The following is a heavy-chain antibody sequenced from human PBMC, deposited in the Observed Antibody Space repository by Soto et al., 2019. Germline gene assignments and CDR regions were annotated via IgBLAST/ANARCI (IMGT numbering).Heavy chain of an antibody. CDR3: ARDAAFSYNWNYGQGGPFDY. CDR1: GFTFSSYA. J-gene: IGHJ4*02. V-gene: IGHV3-23*01. Sequence: ASLLLSCAASGFTFSSYAMSWVRQAPGKGLEWVSAISGSGGSTYYADSVKGRFTISRDNSKNTLYLQMNSLRAEDTAVYYCARDAAFSYNWNYGQGGPFDYWGQGTLVTVSS. D-gene: IGHD1-7*01. CDR2: ISGSGGST.